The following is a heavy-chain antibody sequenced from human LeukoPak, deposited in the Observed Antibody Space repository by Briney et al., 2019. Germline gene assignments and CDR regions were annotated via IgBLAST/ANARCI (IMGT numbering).Heavy chain of an antibody. Sequence: GGSLRLSCTLSGLTVNDNYMSWVRPAPGKGLEWVSLIFPDGQTYYADFVQGRFSISRDMSRNTLFLDMSSLRAEDTAVFFCARANPVYGDFDYWGQGTLVTVSS. CDR2: IFPDGQT. V-gene: IGHV3-53*01. D-gene: IGHD4-17*01. CDR3: ARANPVYGDFDY. CDR1: GLTVNDNY. J-gene: IGHJ4*02.